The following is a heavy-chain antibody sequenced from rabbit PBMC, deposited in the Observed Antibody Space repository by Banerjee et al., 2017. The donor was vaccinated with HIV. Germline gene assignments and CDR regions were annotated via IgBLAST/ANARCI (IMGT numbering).Heavy chain of an antibody. CDR2: IYAGSSGTT. CDR1: GFDFSTYG. V-gene: IGHV1S40*01. Sequence: QSLEESGGDLVKPGGSLTLSCKASGFDFSTYGVNWVRQAPGKGLEWIACIYAGSSGTTEYASWAKGRFTISKTSSTTVTLQMTSLTVADTATYFCARAYVDGSVGVWNLWGPGTLVTVS. D-gene: IGHD5-1*01. CDR3: ARAYVDGSVGVWNL. J-gene: IGHJ4*01.